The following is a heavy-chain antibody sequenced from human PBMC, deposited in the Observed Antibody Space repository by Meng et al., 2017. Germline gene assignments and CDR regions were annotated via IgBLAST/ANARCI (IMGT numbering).Heavy chain of an antibody. D-gene: IGHD6-13*01. Sequence: QVQLVRAGAGVEKPWASVKVSCKASGYTFTSYTIHWVRQAPGQSLAWMGWIKSANGDAKYSQKFQGRLTLTRDTSASTAYLELSSLTFEDTAVYYCARGTGSSWFDPWGQGTLVTVSS. V-gene: IGHV1-3*01. CDR1: GYTFTSYT. CDR3: ARGTGSSWFDP. J-gene: IGHJ5*02. CDR2: IKSANGDA.